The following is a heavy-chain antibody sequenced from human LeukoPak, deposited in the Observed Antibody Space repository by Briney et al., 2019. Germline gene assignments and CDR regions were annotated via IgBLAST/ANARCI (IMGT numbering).Heavy chain of an antibody. Sequence: GGSLRLSCAASGFTFSSYWMSWVRQAPGKGLEWVANIKQDGSEKYYVDSVKGRFTISRDNAKNSLYLQMNSLRAEDTAVYYCARVEGITMVRGVIITPGAFDIWGQGTMVTVSS. CDR2: IKQDGSEK. CDR1: GFTFSSYW. CDR3: ARVEGITMVRGVIITPGAFDI. V-gene: IGHV3-7*01. D-gene: IGHD3-10*01. J-gene: IGHJ3*02.